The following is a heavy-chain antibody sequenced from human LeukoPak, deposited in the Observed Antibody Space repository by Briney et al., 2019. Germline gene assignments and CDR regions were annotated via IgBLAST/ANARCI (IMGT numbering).Heavy chain of an antibody. D-gene: IGHD4-11*01. CDR2: IRGSWGST. CDR1: GFTFSSYA. V-gene: IGHV3-23*01. CDR3: AKDLVDYGNDGPGAFHI. Sequence: GGSLRLSCAASGFTFSSYAMSWVRQAPGKGLEWVSAIRGSWGSTYYADSVRGRFTISRDNSKNTLYVHMNSLRAEDTAIYYCAKDLVDYGNDGPGAFHIWGQGTMVTVSS. J-gene: IGHJ3*02.